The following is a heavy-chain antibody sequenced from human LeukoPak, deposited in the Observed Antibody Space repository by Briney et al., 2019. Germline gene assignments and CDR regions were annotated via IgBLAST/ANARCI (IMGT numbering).Heavy chain of an antibody. V-gene: IGHV4-38-2*01. J-gene: IGHJ6*04. CDR2: IYYSGST. D-gene: IGHD2/OR15-2a*01. Sequence: SDTLSLICAVSGYSISSGYYRGWIRQPPGKGLEWIGSIYYSGSTYYNPSLKSRVTISVDTSKNQFSLKLSSVTAADTAVYYCARKEYFDVWGKGATVTVSS. CDR1: GYSISSGYY. CDR3: ARKEYFDV.